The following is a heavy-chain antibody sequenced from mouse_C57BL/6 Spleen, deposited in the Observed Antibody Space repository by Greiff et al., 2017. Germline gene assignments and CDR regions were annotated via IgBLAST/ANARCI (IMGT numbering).Heavy chain of an antibody. J-gene: IGHJ1*03. V-gene: IGHV1-82*01. CDR1: GYAFSSSW. D-gene: IGHD1-1*01. CDR2: IYPGDGDT. CDR3: AREVYYYGSSYGYFDV. Sequence: VQLQQSGPELVKPGASVKISCKASGYAFSSSWMNWVKRRPGKGLEWIGRIYPGDGDTNYNGKFKGKATLTADKSSSTAYMQLSSLTSEDSAVYFCAREVYYYGSSYGYFDVWGTGTTVTVSS.